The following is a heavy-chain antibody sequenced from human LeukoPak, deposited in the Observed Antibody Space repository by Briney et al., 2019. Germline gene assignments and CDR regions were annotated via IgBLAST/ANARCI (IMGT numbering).Heavy chain of an antibody. V-gene: IGHV3-23*01. CDR1: GFTFSSYA. Sequence: GGSLRLSCAASGFTFSSYAMSWVRQAPGKGLEWVSAIRGSGGSTYYADSVKGRFAISRDNAKNSLYLQMNSLRAEDTALYYCARGGSYGGYHSYWGQGTLVTVSS. D-gene: IGHD4-23*01. CDR2: IRGSGGST. J-gene: IGHJ4*02. CDR3: ARGGSYGGYHSY.